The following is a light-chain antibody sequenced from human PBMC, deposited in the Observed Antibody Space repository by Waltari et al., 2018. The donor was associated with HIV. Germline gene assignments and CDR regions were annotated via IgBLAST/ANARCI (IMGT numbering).Light chain of an antibody. CDR1: QAISNN. CDR3: QNYNSAPPT. V-gene: IGKV1-27*01. Sequence: DIQMTQPPSSLSASVGDIVTITCRASQAISNNLAWYQQKPGKVPKLLIYGASTLQSGVPSRFSGSGSGTDFTLTISSLQPDDVATYYCQNYNSAPPTFGQGTRLDIK. J-gene: IGKJ5*01. CDR2: GAS.